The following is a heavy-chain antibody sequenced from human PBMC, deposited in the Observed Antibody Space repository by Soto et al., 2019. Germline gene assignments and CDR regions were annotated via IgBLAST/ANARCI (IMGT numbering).Heavy chain of an antibody. CDR3: ARDQGYCSSTSCYSEQYYFDY. CDR1: GYTFTGYY. Sequence: ASVKVSCKASGYTFTGYYMHLVRQAPGQGLEWMGWINPNSGGTNYAQKFQGWVTMTRDTSISTAYMELSRLRSDDTAVYYCARDQGYCSSTSCYSEQYYFDYWGQGTLVTVSS. J-gene: IGHJ4*02. CDR2: INPNSGGT. D-gene: IGHD2-2*01. V-gene: IGHV1-2*04.